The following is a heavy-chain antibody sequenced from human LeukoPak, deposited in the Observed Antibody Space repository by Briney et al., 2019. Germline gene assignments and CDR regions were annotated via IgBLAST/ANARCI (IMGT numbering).Heavy chain of an antibody. Sequence: GGSLRLSCAASGSSFSNYGMSWIRQAPGKGLEWVSAITDSGRATYYADYVKGRFIISRDNSENTLYLQMHSLRDEDTAVYYCAKHLTGVKSSDYWGQGALVTVSS. D-gene: IGHD3-9*01. CDR3: AKHLTGVKSSDY. J-gene: IGHJ4*02. CDR2: ITDSGRAT. V-gene: IGHV3-23*01. CDR1: GSSFSNYG.